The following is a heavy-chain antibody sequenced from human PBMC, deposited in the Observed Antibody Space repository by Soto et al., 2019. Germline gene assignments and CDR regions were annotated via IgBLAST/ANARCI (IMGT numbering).Heavy chain of an antibody. CDR3: ARDLSGSSSSIGNWFDP. CDR2: ISSSSSYM. V-gene: IGHV3-21*01. CDR1: GFTFSSYS. J-gene: IGHJ5*02. Sequence: GGSLRLSCAASGFTFSSYSMNWVRQAPGKGLEWVSSISSSSSYMYYADSVKGRFTISRDNAKNSLHLHMNSLRAEDTAVYYCARDLSGSSSSIGNWFDPWGQGTLVTVSS. D-gene: IGHD6-6*01.